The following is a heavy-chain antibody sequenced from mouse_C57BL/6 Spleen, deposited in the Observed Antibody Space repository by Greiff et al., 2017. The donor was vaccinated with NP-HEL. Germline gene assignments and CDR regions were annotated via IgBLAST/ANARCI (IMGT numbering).Heavy chain of an antibody. CDR1: GYTFTSYW. CDR2: IDPSDSYT. J-gene: IGHJ1*03. V-gene: IGHV1-69*01. D-gene: IGHD1-1*01. CDR3: ARRRYYYGSRGWYFDV. Sequence: QVQLQQSGAELVMPGASVKLSCKASGYTFTSYWMHWVKQRPGQGLGWIGEIDPSDSYTNYNQKFKGKSTLTVDKSSSTAYMQLSSLTSEDSAVYYCARRRYYYGSRGWYFDVWGTGTTVTVSS.